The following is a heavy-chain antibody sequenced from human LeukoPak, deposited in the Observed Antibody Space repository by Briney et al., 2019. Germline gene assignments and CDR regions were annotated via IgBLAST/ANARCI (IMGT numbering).Heavy chain of an antibody. V-gene: IGHV1-18*01. CDR2: ISAYNGNT. Sequence: GASVKVSCKASGYTFNNFGISWVRQAPGQWLEWTGWISAYNGNTNYAQKLQGRVTMTTDTSTSTAYMDLRSLRSDDTAVYYCARTDFWSGYIDYWGQGTLVTVSS. D-gene: IGHD3-3*01. J-gene: IGHJ4*02. CDR1: GYTFNNFG. CDR3: ARTDFWSGYIDY.